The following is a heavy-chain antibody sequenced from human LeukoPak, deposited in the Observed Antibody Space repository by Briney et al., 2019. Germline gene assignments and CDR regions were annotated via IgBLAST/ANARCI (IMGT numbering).Heavy chain of an antibody. CDR1: GFTFSSDA. CDR3: AQVDVCVDS. Sequence: GGSLRLSCAASGFTFSSDAMSGVRQAPVKGLEWVSTFSGSGGNTYYADSVKGRFTISRDNSKNTMYLQMNSLRAEDTAVYYCAQVDVCVDSWGQGTLVTVSS. D-gene: IGHD5-24*01. CDR2: FSGSGGNT. J-gene: IGHJ4*02. V-gene: IGHV3-23*01.